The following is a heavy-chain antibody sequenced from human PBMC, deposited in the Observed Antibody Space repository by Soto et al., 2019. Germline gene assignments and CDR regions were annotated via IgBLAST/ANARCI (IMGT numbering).Heavy chain of an antibody. CDR3: AKKGYGDYNPPNYYYYGMDV. CDR2: ISGSGGST. D-gene: IGHD4-17*01. CDR1: GFTFSSYA. J-gene: IGHJ6*02. V-gene: IGHV3-23*01. Sequence: PGGSLRLSCAASGFTFSSYAMSWVRQAPGKGLEWVSAISGSGGSTYYADSVKGRFTISRDNSKNTLYLQMNSLRAEDTAVYYCAKKGYGDYNPPNYYYYGMDVWGQGTTVTVSS.